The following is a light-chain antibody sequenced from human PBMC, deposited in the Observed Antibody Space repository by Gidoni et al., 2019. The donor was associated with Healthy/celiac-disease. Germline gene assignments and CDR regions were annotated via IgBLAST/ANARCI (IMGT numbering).Light chain of an antibody. J-gene: IGKJ5*01. Sequence: IVITQSPASLAVSLGERATSNCKSSQSVLYSSYNKNYLDGYQQKPGQPPQLLIYWASTRESGVPDRLSGCGSGTDFSLTISTLQAEDVAVYYCQQYYSTLIAFGQGTRLEIK. V-gene: IGKV4-1*01. CDR2: WAS. CDR1: QSVLYSSYNKNY. CDR3: QQYYSTLIA.